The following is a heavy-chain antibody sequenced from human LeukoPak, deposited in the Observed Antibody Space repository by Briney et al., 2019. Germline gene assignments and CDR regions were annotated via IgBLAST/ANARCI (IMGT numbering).Heavy chain of an antibody. CDR3: AREPNSSGWSFDY. CDR2: IYSTGSA. D-gene: IGHD6-19*01. V-gene: IGHV4-4*07. J-gene: IGHJ4*02. CDR1: GGSISSYY. Sequence: SETLSLTCTVAGGSISSYYWSWIRQPAGKGLEWIGRIYSTGSANYNPSLKSRVTMSVDTSENQFSLKLSSVTAADTAVYYCAREPNSSGWSFDYWGQGTLVTVSS.